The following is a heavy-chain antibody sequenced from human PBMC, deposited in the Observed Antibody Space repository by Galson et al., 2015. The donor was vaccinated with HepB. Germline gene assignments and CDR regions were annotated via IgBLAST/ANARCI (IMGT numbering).Heavy chain of an antibody. CDR3: ARNIAVAGMVDY. CDR1: GYTFTSYD. J-gene: IGHJ4*02. V-gene: IGHV1-8*01. Sequence: SVKVSCKASGYTFTSYDIDWVRQATGQGLEWMGWMNPNSGNTGYAQKFQGRVTMTRNTSISTAYMELSSLRSEDTAVYYCARNIAVAGMVDYWGQGTLVTVSS. CDR2: MNPNSGNT. D-gene: IGHD6-19*01.